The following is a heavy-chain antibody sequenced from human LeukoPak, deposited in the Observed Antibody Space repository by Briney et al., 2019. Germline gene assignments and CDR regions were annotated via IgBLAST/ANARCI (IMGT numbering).Heavy chain of an antibody. CDR3: AKGSRDGYNFDY. CDR2: ISGSGGST. D-gene: IGHD5-24*01. CDR1: GSTFSSYA. V-gene: IGHV3-23*01. Sequence: GGSLRLSCAASGSTFSSYAMSWVRQAPGKGLEWVSAISGSGGSTYYADSVKGRFTISRDNSKNTLYLQMNSLRAEDTAVYYCAKGSRDGYNFDYWGQGTLVTVSS. J-gene: IGHJ4*02.